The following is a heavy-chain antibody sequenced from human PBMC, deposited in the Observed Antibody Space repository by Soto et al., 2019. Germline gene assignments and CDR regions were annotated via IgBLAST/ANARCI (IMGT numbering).Heavy chain of an antibody. Sequence: GGSLRLSCAASGIIFSNFWMSWVRQAPGKGLEWVANIKPDGSERYYVDSVKGRFTISRDNVKDSLHLQMNNLRAEDTGVYYFARAPGPRNFSWKMNVWAQGTPVTV. J-gene: IGHJ6*02. CDR1: GIIFSNFW. CDR2: IKPDGSER. D-gene: IGHD1-1*01. CDR3: ARAPGPRNFSWKMNV. V-gene: IGHV3-7*01.